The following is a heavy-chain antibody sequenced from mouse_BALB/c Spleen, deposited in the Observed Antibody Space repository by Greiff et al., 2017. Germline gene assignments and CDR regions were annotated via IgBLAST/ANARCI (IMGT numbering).Heavy chain of an antibody. CDR1: GFTFTDYY. CDR3: ARGIYDGYYGAMDY. J-gene: IGHJ4*01. D-gene: IGHD2-3*01. Sequence: EVMLVESGGGLVQPGGSLRLSCATSGFTFTDYYMSWVRQPPGKALEWLGFIRNKANGYTTEYSASVKGRFTISRDNSQSILYLQMNTLRAEDSATYYCARGIYDGYYGAMDYWGQGTSVTVSS. CDR2: IRNKANGYTT. V-gene: IGHV7-3*02.